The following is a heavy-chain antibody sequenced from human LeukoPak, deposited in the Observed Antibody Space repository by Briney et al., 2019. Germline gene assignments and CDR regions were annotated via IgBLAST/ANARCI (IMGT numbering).Heavy chain of an antibody. CDR2: MNPNSGNT. Sequence: ASVKVSCKASGYTFTSYDINWVRQATGQGLEWMGWMNPNSGNTGYAQKLQGRVTITRNTSISTAYMELSSLRSEDTAVYYCARVPAATHYTYYFDYWGQGTLVAVSS. J-gene: IGHJ4*02. D-gene: IGHD2-2*01. V-gene: IGHV1-8*03. CDR3: ARVPAATHYTYYFDY. CDR1: GYTFTSYD.